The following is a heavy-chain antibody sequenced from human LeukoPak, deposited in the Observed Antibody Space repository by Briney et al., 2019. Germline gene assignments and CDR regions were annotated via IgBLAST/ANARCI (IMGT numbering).Heavy chain of an antibody. V-gene: IGHV3-23*01. CDR3: ARDPGLGGPYGMDV. Sequence: GGSLRLSCAVSGFTFSHYAMSWVRQAPGTGLEWVGSLTDSGDASYYADSVKGRLTISRDNSKNTLYLQMNSLRAEDTAVYYCARDPGLGGPYGMDVWGQGTTVTVSS. CDR1: GFTFSHYA. CDR2: LTDSGDAS. J-gene: IGHJ6*02.